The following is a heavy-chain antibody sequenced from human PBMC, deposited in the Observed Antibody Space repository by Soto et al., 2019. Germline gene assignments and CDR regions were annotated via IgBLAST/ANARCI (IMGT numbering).Heavy chain of an antibody. Sequence: XGSLKLSCEASGCTFSSYAMSWVRQAPGKGLEWVAVIRGSGGTTYYADSVKGRFTISRDNSKNTLYLQTNTLRAEDTALYYCAKDQKWNYDGGDAFDIWGQGTMVTVSS. V-gene: IGHV3-23*01. D-gene: IGHD1-7*01. CDR3: AKDQKWNYDGGDAFDI. CDR2: IRGSGGTT. CDR1: GCTFSSYA. J-gene: IGHJ3*02.